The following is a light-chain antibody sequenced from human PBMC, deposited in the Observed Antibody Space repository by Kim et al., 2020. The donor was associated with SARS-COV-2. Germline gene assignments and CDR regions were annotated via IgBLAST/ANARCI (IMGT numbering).Light chain of an antibody. J-gene: IGKJ1*01. V-gene: IGKV1-5*03. CDR3: QQYKNYPRT. CDR1: QNIINW. Sequence: ASVGERVTITCRASQNIINWMAWYQQKPGKAPKLLIYAASNLETGVPSRFSGSGSGTEFTLTISSLQPDDFAVYYCQQYKNYPRTFGQGTKVDIK. CDR2: AAS.